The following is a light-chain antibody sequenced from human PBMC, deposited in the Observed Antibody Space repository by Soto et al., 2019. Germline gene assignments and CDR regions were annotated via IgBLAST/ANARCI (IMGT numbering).Light chain of an antibody. J-gene: IGKJ4*01. CDR3: QQRSNWPLT. CDR1: QSVSSY. V-gene: IGKV3-11*01. CDR2: DAS. Sequence: EILFTQSPSSLSLSPGESATLSCRASQSVSSYLAWYQQKPGQAPRLLIYDASNRATGVPARFSGSGSGTDFTLTISSLEPEDFAVYYCQQRSNWPLTFGGGTKVDIK.